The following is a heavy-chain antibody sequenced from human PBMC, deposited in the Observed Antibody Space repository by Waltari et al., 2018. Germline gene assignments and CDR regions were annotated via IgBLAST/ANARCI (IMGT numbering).Heavy chain of an antibody. D-gene: IGHD3-22*01. CDR1: GGTFSSYA. J-gene: IGHJ2*01. CDR3: ARDSDRAIVVVPDWYFDL. V-gene: IGHV1-69*08. Sequence: QVQLVQSGAEVKKPGSSVKVSCKASGGTFSSYAISWVRQAPGQGLEWMGRIIPIFGTANYAQKFQGRVTITADKSTSTAYMELSSLRSEDTAVYYCARDSDRAIVVVPDWYFDLWGRGTLVTVSS. CDR2: IIPIFGTA.